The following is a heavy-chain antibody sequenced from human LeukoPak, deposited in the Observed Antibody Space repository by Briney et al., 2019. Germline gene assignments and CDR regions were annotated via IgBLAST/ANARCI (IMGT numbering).Heavy chain of an antibody. CDR3: ARDQEGCSSTSCESLYFAFDI. CDR2: INPNSGGT. CDR1: GYTFTGYY. Sequence: ASVKVSCKASGYTFTGYYMHWVRQAPGQGLEWMGWINPNSGGTNYAQKFQGWVTMTRDTSISTAYMELSRLRSDDTAVYYCARDQEGCSSTSCESLYFAFDIWGQGTMVTVSS. J-gene: IGHJ3*02. D-gene: IGHD2-2*01. V-gene: IGHV1-2*04.